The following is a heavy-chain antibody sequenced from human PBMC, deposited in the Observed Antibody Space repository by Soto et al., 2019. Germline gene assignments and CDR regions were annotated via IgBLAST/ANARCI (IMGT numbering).Heavy chain of an antibody. Sequence: QVQLVQSGAEVKKPGSSVKVSCKASGGTFNNYAISWVRQAPGQGLEWLGGIIPIFGTPQYAQTFQGRVTITADKSTDTVYLELRSDDAAVYYCARSEYTDLNFYAMDVWGQGTTVTVSS. CDR1: GGTFNNYA. CDR2: IIPIFGTP. V-gene: IGHV1-69*06. D-gene: IGHD2-21*02. CDR3: ARSEYTDLNFYAMDV. J-gene: IGHJ6*02.